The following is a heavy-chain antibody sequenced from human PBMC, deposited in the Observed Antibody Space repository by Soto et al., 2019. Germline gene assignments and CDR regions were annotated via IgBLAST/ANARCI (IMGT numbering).Heavy chain of an antibody. Sequence: GGSLRLSCAASGFTFSSYGMHWVRQAPGKGLEWVAVIWYDGSNKYYADSVKGRFTISRDNSKNTLYLQMNSLRAEDTAVYYCARDRGPRIAVADSGMDVWGQGTTVTVSS. J-gene: IGHJ6*02. CDR2: IWYDGSNK. V-gene: IGHV3-33*01. CDR3: ARDRGPRIAVADSGMDV. CDR1: GFTFSSYG. D-gene: IGHD6-19*01.